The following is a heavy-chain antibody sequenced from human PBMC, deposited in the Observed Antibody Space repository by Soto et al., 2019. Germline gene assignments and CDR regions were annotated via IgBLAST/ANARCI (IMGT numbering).Heavy chain of an antibody. CDR1: GYSFTSYW. Sequence: GESLKISCKGSGYSFTSYWIGWVRQMPGKGLEWMGIIYPGDSDTRYSPSFQGQVTISADKSISTAYLQMNSLRAEDTAVYYCARHRPPSGSPFDYWGQGTLVTVSS. CDR3: ARHRPPSGSPFDY. J-gene: IGHJ4*02. D-gene: IGHD1-26*01. V-gene: IGHV5-51*01. CDR2: IYPGDSDT.